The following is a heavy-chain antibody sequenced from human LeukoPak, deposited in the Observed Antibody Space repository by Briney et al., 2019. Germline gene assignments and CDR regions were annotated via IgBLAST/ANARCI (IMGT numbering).Heavy chain of an antibody. CDR1: GYTFTGYY. Sequence: GASVKVSCKASGYTFTGYYMHWVRQAPGQGLEWMGWINPNSGGTNYAQKFQGRVTMTRDTSISTVYMEVSRLRLDDTAVYYCARVPAPLIVVVMTTSAPLFDYWGQGTLVTVSS. CDR2: INPNSGGT. CDR3: ARVPAPLIVVVMTTSAPLFDY. V-gene: IGHV1-2*02. D-gene: IGHD3-22*01. J-gene: IGHJ4*02.